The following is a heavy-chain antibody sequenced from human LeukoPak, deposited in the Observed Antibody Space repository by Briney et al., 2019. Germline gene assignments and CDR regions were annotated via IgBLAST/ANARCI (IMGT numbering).Heavy chain of an antibody. J-gene: IGHJ5*01. Sequence: GESLRLSCAASGFTFSRSVMNWVRQAPGKGLEWVSSISGSSSYIYYTDSLKGRFTISRDNAKNSLYLQMNSLRAEDTAVYYCARGSSNVAARNNWFGSWGQGTLVIVSS. CDR2: ISGSSSYI. V-gene: IGHV3-21*01. CDR3: ARGSSNVAARNNWFGS. D-gene: IGHD6-6*01. CDR1: GFTFSRSV.